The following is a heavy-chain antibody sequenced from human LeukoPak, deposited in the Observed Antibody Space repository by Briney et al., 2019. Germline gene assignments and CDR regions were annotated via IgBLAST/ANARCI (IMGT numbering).Heavy chain of an antibody. J-gene: IGHJ4*02. CDR2: ITADSGTT. CDR1: GFTFSTKS. V-gene: IGHV3-48*02. CDR3: ASRDYFDY. Sequence: GGSLRLSCAVSGFTFSTKSMDWVRQAPGKGLEWVSYITADSGTTYYADSVKGRFTISRDNAKNSLYLQMNSLRDEDTAVYYCASRDYFDYWGQGTLVTVSS.